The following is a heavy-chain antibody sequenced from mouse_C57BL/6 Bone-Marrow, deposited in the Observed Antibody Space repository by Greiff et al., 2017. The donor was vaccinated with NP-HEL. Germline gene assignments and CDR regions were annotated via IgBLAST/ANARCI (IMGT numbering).Heavy chain of an antibody. D-gene: IGHD2-3*01. CDR2: ISYDGSN. V-gene: IGHV3-6*01. CDR3: AREVDGYSFAY. Sequence: EVKLVESGPGLVKPSQSLSLTCSVTGYSITSGYYWNWIRQFPGNKLEWMGYISYDGSNNYNPSLKNRISITRDTSKNQFFLKLNSVTTEDTATYYCAREVDGYSFAYWGQGTLVTVSA. J-gene: IGHJ3*01. CDR1: GYSITSGYY.